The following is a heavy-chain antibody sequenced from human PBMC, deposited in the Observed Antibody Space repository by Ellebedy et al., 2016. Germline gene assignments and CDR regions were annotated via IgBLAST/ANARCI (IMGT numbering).Heavy chain of an antibody. D-gene: IGHD1-14*01. Sequence: ASVKVSCKVSGYTLTELSMHWVRQAPGKGLEWMGGFGPEDGETIYAQKFRGRVTMTEDTSTDTAYMELSSLRTDDTAVYYCARDCTTYLRSGNFDFWGQGTLVTVSS. CDR3: ARDCTTYLRSGNFDF. V-gene: IGHV1-24*01. CDR2: FGPEDGET. J-gene: IGHJ4*02. CDR1: GYTLTELS.